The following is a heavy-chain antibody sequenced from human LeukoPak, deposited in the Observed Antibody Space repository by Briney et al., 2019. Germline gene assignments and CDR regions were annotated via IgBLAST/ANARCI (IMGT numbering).Heavy chain of an antibody. D-gene: IGHD6-19*01. Sequence: PGGSLRLSCTVSGFSVSTSGMSWVRQAQGKGLQTISAISVEGESAYYADSVKGRFTISRDNSKNTLYLQMNSLRVEDTAVYYCAQGYISGWYPHWGQESLVSVSS. CDR1: GFSVSTSG. CDR3: AQGYISGWYPH. J-gene: IGHJ4*02. CDR2: ISVEGESA. V-gene: IGHV3-23*01.